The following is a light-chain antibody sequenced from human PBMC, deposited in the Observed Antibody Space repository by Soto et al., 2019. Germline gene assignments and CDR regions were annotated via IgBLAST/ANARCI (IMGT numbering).Light chain of an antibody. V-gene: IGKV1-39*01. J-gene: IGKJ4*02. CDR2: AAS. CDR1: QSISSY. CDR3: QQSYSTPHT. Sequence: DIQMTQSPSSLSASVGDRVTITCRASQSISSYLNWYQQKPGKAPKLLIYAASSLQSGVPSRFSGSGSVTDFTLTISSLQPEDFATYYCQQSYSTPHTCGGGTKVEIK.